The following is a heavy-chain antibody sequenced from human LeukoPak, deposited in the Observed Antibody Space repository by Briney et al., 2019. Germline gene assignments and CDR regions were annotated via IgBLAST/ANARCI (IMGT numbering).Heavy chain of an antibody. J-gene: IGHJ4*02. CDR3: ARGNYFDY. Sequence: GGSLRLSCAASGFTFSSYWMHWVRHAPGKGLVWVSLINGDGTSTNYADSVKGRFTISRNNAKNTLYLQMNSLRAEDTAVYYCARGNYFDYWGQGTLVTVSS. V-gene: IGHV3-74*01. CDR1: GFTFSSYW. CDR2: INGDGTST.